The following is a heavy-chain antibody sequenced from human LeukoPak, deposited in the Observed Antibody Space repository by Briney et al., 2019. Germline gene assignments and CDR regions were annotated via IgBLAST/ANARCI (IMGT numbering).Heavy chain of an antibody. D-gene: IGHD6-13*01. J-gene: IGHJ4*02. V-gene: IGHV3-33*06. Sequence: QPGGSLRLSCAASGFTFSSYGMHWVRQAPGKGLEWVAVIWYDGSNKYYADSVKGRFTISRDNSKNTLYLQMNSLRAEDTAVYYCAKDRGLAAAGAWGPFDYWGQGTLVTVSS. CDR2: IWYDGSNK. CDR1: GFTFSSYG. CDR3: AKDRGLAAAGAWGPFDY.